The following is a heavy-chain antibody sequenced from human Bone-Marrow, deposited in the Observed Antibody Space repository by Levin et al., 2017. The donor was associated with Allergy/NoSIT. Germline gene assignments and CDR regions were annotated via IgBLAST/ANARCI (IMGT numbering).Heavy chain of an antibody. V-gene: IGHV3-7*03. J-gene: IGHJ5*02. CDR3: ARVKVVVPAAMGRWFDP. CDR1: GFTFSSYW. CDR2: IKQDGSEK. Sequence: GGSLRLSCAASGFTFSSYWMSWVRQAPGKGLEWVANIKQDGSEKYYVDSVKGRFTISRDNAKNSLYLQMNSLRAEDTAVYYCARVKVVVPAAMGRWFDPWGQGTLVTVSS. D-gene: IGHD2-2*01.